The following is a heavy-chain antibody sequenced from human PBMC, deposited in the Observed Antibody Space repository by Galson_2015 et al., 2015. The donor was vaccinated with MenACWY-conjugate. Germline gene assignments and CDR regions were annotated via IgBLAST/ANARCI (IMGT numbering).Heavy chain of an antibody. V-gene: IGHV3-23*01. D-gene: IGHD3-10*01. J-gene: IGHJ5*02. CDR2: ISTTGGTT. Sequence: SLRLSCAASGITFSSYAMSWVRQAPGKGLEWVSSISTTGGTTYYADSVKGRFTISRGNSKNTLYLQMNSLRAGDTAVYYCAQGAGSRWFDPWGQGTLVTVSS. CDR3: AQGAGSRWFDP. CDR1: GITFSSYA.